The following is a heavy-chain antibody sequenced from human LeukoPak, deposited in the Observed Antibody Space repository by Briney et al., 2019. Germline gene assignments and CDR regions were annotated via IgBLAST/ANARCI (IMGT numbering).Heavy chain of an antibody. CDR3: AKDGPIAVAGYYYYGMDV. V-gene: IGHV3-23*01. J-gene: IGHJ6*02. CDR2: ISGSGGST. CDR1: GFTFSSYA. D-gene: IGHD6-19*01. Sequence: PGGSLRLSCAASGFTFSSYAMSWVRQAPGKGLEWVSAISGSGGSTYYADSVKGRFTISRDNSKNTLYLQMNSLGAEDTAVYYCAKDGPIAVAGYYYYGMDVWGQGTTVTVSS.